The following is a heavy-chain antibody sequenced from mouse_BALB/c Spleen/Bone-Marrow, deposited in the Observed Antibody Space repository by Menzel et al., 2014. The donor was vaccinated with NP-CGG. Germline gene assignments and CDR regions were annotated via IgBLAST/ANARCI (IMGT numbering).Heavy chain of an antibody. V-gene: IGHV14-3*02. CDR2: IDPAIFT. CDR1: GFNIKDTY. J-gene: IGHJ1*01. CDR3: ASYRYGWYFDV. D-gene: IGHD2-14*01. Sequence: VQLKESGAELVKPGASVKLSCTASGFNIKDTYILWVKQRPEQGLDWIGRIDPAIFTKYDPKFQGKATITADTSSNTAYLHLSSLTPEDTAVYYCASYRYGWYFDVWGAGTTVTVSS.